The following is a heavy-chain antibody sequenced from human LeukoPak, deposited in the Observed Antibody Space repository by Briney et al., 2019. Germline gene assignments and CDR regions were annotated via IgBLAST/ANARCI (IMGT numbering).Heavy chain of an antibody. J-gene: IGHJ6*03. CDR1: GFTFDDYG. V-gene: IGHV3-20*04. CDR3: ARMEGGSLYYYYYMDV. CDR2: INWNGGST. Sequence: RPGGSLRLSCAASGFTFDDYGMSWVRHAPGKGLEWVSGINWNGGSTGYADSVKGRFTISRDNAKNSLYLQMNSLRAEDTALYYCARMEGGSLYYYYYMDVWGKGTTVTVSS. D-gene: IGHD1-1*01.